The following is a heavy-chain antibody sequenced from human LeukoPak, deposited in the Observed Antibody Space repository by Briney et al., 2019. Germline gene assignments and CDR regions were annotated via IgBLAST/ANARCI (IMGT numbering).Heavy chain of an antibody. V-gene: IGHV1-69*13. Sequence: SVKVSCKASGGTFSSYAISWVRQAPGQGLEWMGGIIPIFGTANYAQKFQGRVTITADESTSTAYMELSSLRSEDTAVYYCARVGWITMVRGHTGGFFDYWGQGTLVTVSS. CDR1: GGTFSSYA. CDR3: ARVGWITMVRGHTGGFFDY. D-gene: IGHD3-10*01. J-gene: IGHJ4*02. CDR2: IIPIFGTA.